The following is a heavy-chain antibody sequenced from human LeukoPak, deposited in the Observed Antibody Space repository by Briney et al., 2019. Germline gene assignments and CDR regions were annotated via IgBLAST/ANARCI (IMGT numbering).Heavy chain of an antibody. CDR2: IYYSGST. Sequence: SETLSLTCTVSGGSVSSGSYYWSWIRQPPGKGLEWIGYIYYSGSTNYNPSLKSRVTISVDTSKNQFSPKLSSVTAADTAVYYCARGVDIVVVPAAIPFDYWGQGTLVTVSS. D-gene: IGHD2-2*02. J-gene: IGHJ4*02. CDR3: ARGVDIVVVPAAIPFDY. V-gene: IGHV4-61*01. CDR1: GGSVSSGSYY.